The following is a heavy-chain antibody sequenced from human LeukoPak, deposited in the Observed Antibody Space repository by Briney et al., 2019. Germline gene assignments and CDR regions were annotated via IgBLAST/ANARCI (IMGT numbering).Heavy chain of an antibody. Sequence: GGSLRLSCTASGFTFGDYAMSWFRQAPGKGLEWVGFIRSKAYGGTTEYAASVKGRFTISRDDSKSIAYLQMNSLKTEDTAVYYCTRALREYSYAIVDYGGKEPLVTVSS. J-gene: IGHJ4*02. CDR2: IRSKAYGGTT. CDR3: TRALREYSYAIVDY. D-gene: IGHD5-18*01. V-gene: IGHV3-49*03. CDR1: GFTFGDYA.